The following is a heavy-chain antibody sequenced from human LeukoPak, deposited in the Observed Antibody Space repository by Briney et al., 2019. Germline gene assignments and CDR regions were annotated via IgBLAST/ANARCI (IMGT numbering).Heavy chain of an antibody. CDR3: ARGGETGRYSNYGWFDP. CDR1: GGSISSYY. CDR2: IYYSGNT. V-gene: IGHV4-59*01. D-gene: IGHD4-11*01. J-gene: IGHJ5*02. Sequence: PSETLSLTCTVSGGSISSYYWAWIRQPPGKGLEWIGYIYYSGNTNYNPSLKSRVTISVDTSKNQFSLKLTSVTAADAAVYYCARGGETGRYSNYGWFDPWGQGTQVTVSS.